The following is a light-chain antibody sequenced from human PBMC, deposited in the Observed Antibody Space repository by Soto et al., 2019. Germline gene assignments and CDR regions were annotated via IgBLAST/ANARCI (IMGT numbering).Light chain of an antibody. CDR2: AAS. CDR1: QAIIRY. J-gene: IGKJ1*01. V-gene: IGKV1-39*01. Sequence: DIQMTQSPSSLSASIGERVTMXXRASQAIIRYLNWYRQSPGQAPNLXIYAASTLQRGGPSRFSGSGSGTDFTLTISSLQPEDFAIYYCQQSYRNPPAFGQGTKV. CDR3: QQSYRNPPA.